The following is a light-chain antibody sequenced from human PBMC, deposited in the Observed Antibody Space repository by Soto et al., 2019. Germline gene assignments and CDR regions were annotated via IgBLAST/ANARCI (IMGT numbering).Light chain of an antibody. V-gene: IGKV3-11*02. CDR2: YAA. J-gene: IGKJ5*01. CDR3: RHRSSWRTP. CDR1: QSVSSY. Sequence: EIVLTQSPATLSLSPGERATLSCRASQSVSSYLAWYQQKAGQPPRRLIYYAANRATGIPARCIGSGSCGDFTLTIISLLAEDVVVDYSRHRSSWRTPFGQGTRLEIK.